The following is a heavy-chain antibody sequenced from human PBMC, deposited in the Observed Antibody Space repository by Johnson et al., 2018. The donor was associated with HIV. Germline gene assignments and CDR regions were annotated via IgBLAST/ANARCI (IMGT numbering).Heavy chain of an antibody. CDR3: VREEGNDILTRGDAFDI. CDR1: GFTFRTYA. V-gene: IGHV3-30-3*01. CDR2: ISYDGSNK. D-gene: IGHD3-9*01. J-gene: IGHJ3*02. Sequence: QVQLLESGGGVVQPGRSLRLSCAASGFTFRTYAMHWVRQAPGKGLEWVAVISYDGSNKYYADSVKGRFPISRDNAKNSLYLQMNSMRAEDTAVYYCVREEGNDILTRGDAFDIWGQGTMVTVSS.